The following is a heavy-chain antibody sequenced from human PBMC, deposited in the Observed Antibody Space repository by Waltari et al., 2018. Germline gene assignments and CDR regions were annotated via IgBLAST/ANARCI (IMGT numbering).Heavy chain of an antibody. D-gene: IGHD3-22*01. CDR2: ISYDGSNK. CDR3: ARMYYYDSSGYLDY. V-gene: IGHV3-30-3*01. CDR1: GFTFSSYA. J-gene: IGHJ4*02. Sequence: QVQLVESGGGVVQPGRSLRLSCAASGFTFSSYAMHWVRQAPGKGLEWVAVISYDGSNKYYADSVKGRFTISRDNSKNTLYLQMNSLRAEDTAVYYCARMYYYDSSGYLDYWGQGTLVTVSS.